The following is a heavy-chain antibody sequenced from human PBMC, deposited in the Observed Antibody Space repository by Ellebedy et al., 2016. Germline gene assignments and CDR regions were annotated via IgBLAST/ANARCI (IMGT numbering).Heavy chain of an antibody. J-gene: IGHJ2*01. CDR2: IYHSGTT. Sequence: SETLSLXXTVSGYSISSGYYWGWIRQPPGKGLEWIGTIYHSGTTYYNASLKSRVTISVDTSKNQFSLNLSSVTAADTAVYYCASRPNWYFDLWGRGTLVTVSS. CDR1: GYSISSGYY. CDR3: ASRPNWYFDL. V-gene: IGHV4-38-2*02.